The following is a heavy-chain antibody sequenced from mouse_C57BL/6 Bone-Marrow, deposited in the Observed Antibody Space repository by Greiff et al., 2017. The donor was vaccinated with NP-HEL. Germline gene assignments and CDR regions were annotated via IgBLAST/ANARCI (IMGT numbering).Heavy chain of an antibody. CDR2: IRNKANGYTT. D-gene: IGHD4-1*02. Sequence: EVQRVESGGGLVQPGGSLSLSCAASGFTFTDYYMSWVRQPPGKALEWLGFIRNKANGYTTEYSASVKGRFTISRDNSQSILYLQMNALRAEDSATYYCARSSTGTDYWGQATTLTVSS. CDR1: GFTFTDYY. CDR3: ARSSTGTDY. V-gene: IGHV7-3*01. J-gene: IGHJ2*01.